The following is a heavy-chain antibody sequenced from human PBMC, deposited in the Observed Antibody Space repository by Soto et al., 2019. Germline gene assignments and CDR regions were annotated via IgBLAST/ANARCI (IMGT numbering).Heavy chain of an antibody. CDR1: GFTFTSYW. CDR2: IKQDGGEK. Sequence: EVQLVESGGGLVQPGGSLRLSCAASGFTFTSYWMTWVRQAPGKGLEWVANIKQDGGEKYYVGSVKGRFTISRDNAENSLYLQLDSLRAEDAAVYYCARGAFPTLGPYPFDSWGQGTLVTVSS. V-gene: IGHV3-7*04. D-gene: IGHD3-16*01. J-gene: IGHJ4*02. CDR3: ARGAFPTLGPYPFDS.